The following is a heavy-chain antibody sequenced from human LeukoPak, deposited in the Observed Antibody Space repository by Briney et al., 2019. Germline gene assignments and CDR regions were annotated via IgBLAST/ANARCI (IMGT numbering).Heavy chain of an antibody. CDR2: IKEDVSEK. CDR3: ARVVTMVRGVIPNDY. CDR1: GFIFSNYW. D-gene: IGHD3-10*01. J-gene: IGHJ4*02. Sequence: GGSLRLSCAASGFIFSNYWMSWVRQAPGKGLEWVANIKEDVSEKYYVDFVKGRFTISRDNAKNSLYLQMNSLRAEDTAVYYCARVVTMVRGVIPNDYWGQGTLVTVSS. V-gene: IGHV3-7*01.